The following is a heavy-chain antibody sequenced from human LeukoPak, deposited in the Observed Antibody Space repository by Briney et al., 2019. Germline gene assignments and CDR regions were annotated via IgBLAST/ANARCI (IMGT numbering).Heavy chain of an antibody. CDR3: ARDYYYGMDV. J-gene: IGHJ6*02. CDR2: TYYRYNKYN. V-gene: IGHV6-1*01. CDR1: GDRVSTSSTS. Sequence: SQTLSLTSASSGDRVSTSSTSRNWVRQSQESGLEWLGRTYYRYNKYNEDAVSVKSRITIDAHKSKIQFSLQPNSVAPEDTAVYYCARDYYYGMDVWGQGTTVTVSS.